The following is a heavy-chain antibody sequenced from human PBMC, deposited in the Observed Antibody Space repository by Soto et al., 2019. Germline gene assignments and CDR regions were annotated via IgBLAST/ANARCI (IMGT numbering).Heavy chain of an antibody. CDR2: INHSGST. CDR3: ARGEGRLVGTWFDP. CDR1: GGSFSRYY. J-gene: IGHJ5*02. V-gene: IGHV4-34*01. Sequence: SETLSLTCDVYGGSFSRYYWNWIRQPPGKGLEWLGEINHSGSTNYNPSLESRVTISLDTSKAQFSLKLTSVTAADTAVYYCARGEGRLVGTWFDPWGQGTLVTVSS. D-gene: IGHD5-12*01.